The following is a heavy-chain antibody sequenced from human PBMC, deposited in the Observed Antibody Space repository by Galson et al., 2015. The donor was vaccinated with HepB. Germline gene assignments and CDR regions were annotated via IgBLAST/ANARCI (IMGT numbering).Heavy chain of an antibody. CDR3: ARASVAVAGTRGAFDI. Sequence: CAISGDSVSSNSAAWNWIRQSPSRGLEWLGRTYYRSKWYNDYAVSVKSRITINPDTSKNQFSLQLNSVTPEDTAVYYCARASVAVAGTRGAFDIWGQGTMVTVSS. V-gene: IGHV6-1*01. J-gene: IGHJ3*02. CDR1: GDSVSSNSAA. CDR2: TYYRSKWYN. D-gene: IGHD6-19*01.